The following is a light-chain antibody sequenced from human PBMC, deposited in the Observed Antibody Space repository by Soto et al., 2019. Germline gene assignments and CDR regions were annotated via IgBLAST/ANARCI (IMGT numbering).Light chain of an antibody. CDR3: AAWDDSLNGVV. Sequence: QLVLTQPPSASGTPGQRVTISCSGSSSNIGSNTVNWYQQLPGTAPKLLIYSNNQRPSGVPDRFSDSKSGTSASLAISGLQSVDDGDYYCAAWDDSLNGVVFGGGTKLTVL. CDR2: SNN. J-gene: IGLJ2*01. V-gene: IGLV1-44*01. CDR1: SSNIGSNT.